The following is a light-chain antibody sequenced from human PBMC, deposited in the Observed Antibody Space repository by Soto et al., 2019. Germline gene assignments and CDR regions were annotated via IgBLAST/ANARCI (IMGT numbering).Light chain of an antibody. J-gene: IGKJ4*01. Sequence: VLAHSPGTRAFSTGERATLSCRXSQRVYGSVLDWYQQKSGKAPRLLIYGASSRDTAIPERFSGSACGTDFILTISMLEPEDFAVYYCQQYGYSLTFGGGTKVDVK. V-gene: IGKV3-20*01. CDR1: QRVYGSV. CDR3: QQYGYSLT. CDR2: GAS.